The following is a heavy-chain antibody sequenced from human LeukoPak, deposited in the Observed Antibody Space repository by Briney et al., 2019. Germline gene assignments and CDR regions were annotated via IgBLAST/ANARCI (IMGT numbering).Heavy chain of an antibody. Sequence: GGSLRLSCAASGFTFSNYAMSWVRQAPGKGLEWVSAISGSGGSTYYADSVKGRFTISRDNSKNTLYLQMNSLRAEDTAVYYCAKGRYYYDSSGYRPPNYWGQGTLVTVSS. V-gene: IGHV3-23*01. D-gene: IGHD3-22*01. J-gene: IGHJ4*02. CDR2: ISGSGGST. CDR3: AKGRYYYDSSGYRPPNY. CDR1: GFTFSNYA.